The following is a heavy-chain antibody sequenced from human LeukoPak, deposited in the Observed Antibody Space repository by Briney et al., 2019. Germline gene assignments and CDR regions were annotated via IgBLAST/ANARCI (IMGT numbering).Heavy chain of an antibody. J-gene: IGHJ4*02. D-gene: IGHD3/OR15-3a*01. V-gene: IGHV3-48*03. Sequence: GGTLRLSCAASGFTFSNYEMNWVRQAPGKGLEWVSYISSSGSTIYYADSVKGRFTISRDNDKNSLYLHMNSLRAEDTAIYYCAREGLYYFDYWGQGTLVTVS. CDR1: GFTFSNYE. CDR3: AREGLYYFDY. CDR2: ISSSGSTI.